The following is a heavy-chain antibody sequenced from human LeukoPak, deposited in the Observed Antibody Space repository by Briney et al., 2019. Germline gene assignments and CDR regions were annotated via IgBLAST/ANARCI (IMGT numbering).Heavy chain of an antibody. CDR3: ARGSVVRATIPYFDY. CDR2: INPNSGGT. V-gene: IGHV1-2*02. D-gene: IGHD3-10*01. J-gene: IGHJ4*02. Sequence: ASVKVSCKXSGYTFTGYYMHWVRQAPGQGLEWMGWINPNSGGTNYSQKFQGRVTMTRDTSISTAYMELSRLRSDDTAVYYCARGSVVRATIPYFDYWGQGTLVTVSS. CDR1: GYTFTGYY.